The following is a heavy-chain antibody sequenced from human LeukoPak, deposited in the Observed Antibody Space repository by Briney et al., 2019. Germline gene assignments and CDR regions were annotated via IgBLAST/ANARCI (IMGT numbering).Heavy chain of an antibody. CDR2: INSDGSST. J-gene: IGHJ4*02. CDR3: ARDDEPRGYSGYGIR. V-gene: IGHV3-74*01. D-gene: IGHD5-12*01. Sequence: PGGSLRLSCAASGFTFSSYWMHWVRQAPGKGLVWVSRINSDGSSTSYADSVKGRFTISRDNAKNTLYLQMNSLRAEDTAVYYCARDDEPRGYSGYGIRWGQGTLVTVXX. CDR1: GFTFSSYW.